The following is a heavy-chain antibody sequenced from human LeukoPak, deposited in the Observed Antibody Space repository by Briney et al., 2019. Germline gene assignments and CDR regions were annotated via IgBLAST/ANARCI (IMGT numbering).Heavy chain of an antibody. CDR3: ARRYCSSTSCFRTNWFDP. CDR1: GYSFTNYW. Sequence: KVSCKGFGYSFTNYWIGWVRQMPGKGLEWMGIIYPDYSETTYSPSFQGQVTMSVDKSINTAYLQWNSLRASDTAMYYCARRYCSSTSCFRTNWFDPWGQGTLVTVSS. D-gene: IGHD2-2*01. CDR2: IYPDYSET. V-gene: IGHV5-51*01. J-gene: IGHJ5*02.